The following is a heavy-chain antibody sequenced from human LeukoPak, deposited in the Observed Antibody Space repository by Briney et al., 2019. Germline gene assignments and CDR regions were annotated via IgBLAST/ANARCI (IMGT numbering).Heavy chain of an antibody. CDR3: ARDRIDSWITRSSYYSYGMDV. Sequence: PSETLSLTCAVSGYSISSGYYWGWIRQPPGKGLEWIGSIYHSGSTYYNPSLKSRVTISVDTSKNQFSLKLSSVTAADTAVYYCARDRIDSWITRSSYYSYGMDVWGKGTTVTVSS. V-gene: IGHV4-38-2*02. CDR2: IYHSGST. CDR1: GYSISSGYY. J-gene: IGHJ6*04. D-gene: IGHD1-26*01.